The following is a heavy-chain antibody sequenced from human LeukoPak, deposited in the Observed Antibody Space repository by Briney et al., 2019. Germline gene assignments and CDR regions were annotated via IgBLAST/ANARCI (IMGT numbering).Heavy chain of an antibody. D-gene: IGHD6-13*01. J-gene: IGHJ4*02. CDR1: GYTFTGYY. V-gene: IGHV1-2*02. Sequence: ASVKVSCKASGYTFTGYYMHWVRQAPGQGLEWMGWINPNSGGTNYAQKFQGRVTMTRDTSISTVYMELSRLRSDDTAVYYCARGFHIAAAGTGGYWGQGTLVTVSS. CDR3: ARGFHIAAAGTGGY. CDR2: INPNSGGT.